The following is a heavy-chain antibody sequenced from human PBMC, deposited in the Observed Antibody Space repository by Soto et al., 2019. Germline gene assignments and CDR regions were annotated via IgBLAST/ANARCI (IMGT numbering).Heavy chain of an antibody. CDR2: IYPGDSDT. Sequence: HGESLKISCQTSGYTFSSNWIGWVRQMPGKGLEWMGIIYPGDSDTRYSPSFQGQVTISADKSISTAYLQWSSLKASDTAMYYCARIDTWPKFDYWGQGTLVTVSS. J-gene: IGHJ4*02. CDR3: ARIDTWPKFDY. D-gene: IGHD5-12*01. CDR1: GYTFSSNW. V-gene: IGHV5-51*01.